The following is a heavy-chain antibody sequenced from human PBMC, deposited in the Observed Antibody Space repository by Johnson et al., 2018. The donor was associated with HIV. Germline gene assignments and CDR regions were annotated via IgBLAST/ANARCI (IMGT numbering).Heavy chain of an antibody. CDR3: VRDQGSGWPTNAFDI. D-gene: IGHD6-19*01. CDR2: KSHDGSNK. J-gene: IGHJ3*02. V-gene: IGHV3-30*04. CDR1: GFTFSASA. Sequence: QMLLVESGGGAVQPGRSLRLSCAASGFTFSASAMHWVRQHPGKGLEWVAVKSHDGSNKYYADSAKGRFIISRDNSKNMTNLQMNGLSDEDTADYYCVRDQGSGWPTNAFDIWGRGTRVTVSS.